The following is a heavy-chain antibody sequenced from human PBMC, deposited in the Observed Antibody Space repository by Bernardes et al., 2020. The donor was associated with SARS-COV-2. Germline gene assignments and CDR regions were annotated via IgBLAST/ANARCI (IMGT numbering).Heavy chain of an antibody. CDR3: ATDYDLWSGYYHV. CDR1: GFIFTRYW. D-gene: IGHD3-3*01. CDR2: IKQDGSTK. J-gene: IGHJ4*02. V-gene: IGHV3-7*03. Sequence: GGSLRLSRAASGFIFTRYWISWVRQAPGKGLEWVANIKQDGSTKYYVDSVQGRFTISRDNAKNSVYLQMNSLRAEDSAIYYCATDYDLWSGYYHVWGRGTLVTVSS.